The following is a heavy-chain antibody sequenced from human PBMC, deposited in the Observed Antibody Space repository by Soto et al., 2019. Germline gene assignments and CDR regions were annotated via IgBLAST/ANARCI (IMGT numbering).Heavy chain of an antibody. V-gene: IGHV4-59*01. CDR2: IYYSGST. CDR1: GGSISSYY. CDR3: ARSGSLVLYYFDY. Sequence: QVQLQESGPGLVKPSETLSLTCTVSGGSISSYYWSWIRQPPGKGLEWIGYIYYSGSTNYNPSLKSRVTISVDTSKNQFSLKLSSVTAADTAVYYCARSGSLVLYYFDYWGQGTLVTVSS. J-gene: IGHJ4*02. D-gene: IGHD1-26*01.